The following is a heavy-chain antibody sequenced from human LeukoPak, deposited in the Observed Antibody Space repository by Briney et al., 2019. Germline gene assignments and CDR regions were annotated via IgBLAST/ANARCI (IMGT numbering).Heavy chain of an antibody. CDR2: ISSSSSYI. CDR3: ARESSSRRYFDWLPYYYYYYMDV. J-gene: IGHJ6*03. D-gene: IGHD3-9*01. CDR1: GFTFTSYS. Sequence: GGSLRLSCAASGFTFTSYSMNWVRQAPGKGLEWVSSISSSSSYIYYADSVKGRFTISRDNAKNSLYLQINSLRAEDTAVYYCARESSSRRYFDWLPYYYYYYMDVWGKGTTVTVSS. V-gene: IGHV3-21*01.